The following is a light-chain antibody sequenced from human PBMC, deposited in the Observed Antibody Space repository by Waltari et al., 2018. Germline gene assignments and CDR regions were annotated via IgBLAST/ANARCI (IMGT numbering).Light chain of an antibody. CDR1: RSDIGSFNL. V-gene: IGLV2-23*01. CDR2: EAR. J-gene: IGLJ3*02. CDR3: CSYAGTWL. Sequence: QSALTQPASVSGSPGQSITISCTGTRSDIGSFNLVSWYQQLPGKAPKLIIYEARERPSGVSDRFSAAKSGNTASLTISGLQADDEADYYCCSYAGTWLFGGGTKVTVI.